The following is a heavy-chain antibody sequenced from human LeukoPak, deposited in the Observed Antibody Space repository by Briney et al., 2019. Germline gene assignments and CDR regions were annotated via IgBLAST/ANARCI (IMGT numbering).Heavy chain of an antibody. CDR3: ARAEGGD. CDR1: GFTLSSYS. D-gene: IGHD2-21*01. V-gene: IGHV3-48*01. J-gene: IGHJ4*02. CDR2: ISSDGGVK. Sequence: PGGSLRLSCAASGFTLSSYSMNWVRQAPGKGLEWVSYISSDGGVKYYADSVKGRFSISRNSAKSSLYLQMNSLRAEDTAVYYCARAEGGDWGQGTLVTVSS.